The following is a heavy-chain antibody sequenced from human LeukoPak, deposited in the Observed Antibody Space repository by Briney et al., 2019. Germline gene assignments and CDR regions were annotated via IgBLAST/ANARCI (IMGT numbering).Heavy chain of an antibody. D-gene: IGHD2-2*01. CDR1: GGSFSGYY. Sequence: SETLSLTCAVYGGSFSGYYWSWIRQPPGKGLEWIGEINHSGSTNYNPSLKSRVTISVDTSKNQFSLKLSSVTAADTAVYYCAREAYCSSTSCYLYYYGMDVWGQGTTVTVSS. CDR2: INHSGST. V-gene: IGHV4-34*01. CDR3: AREAYCSSTSCYLYYYGMDV. J-gene: IGHJ6*02.